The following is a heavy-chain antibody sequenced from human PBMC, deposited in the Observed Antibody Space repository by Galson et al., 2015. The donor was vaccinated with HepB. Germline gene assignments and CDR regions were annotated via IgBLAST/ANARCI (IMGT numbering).Heavy chain of an antibody. D-gene: IGHD4-17*01. CDR2: ISSTAIYT. J-gene: IGHJ4*02. Sequence: SLRLSCAASGFTFSDYYMSWIRQAPGEGLEWLSYISSTAIYTNYADSVKGRFTISRDNVKNSVFLQMNSLRADDTAVYFCARVAHSDYGDHAHFDYWGQGALVTVSS. V-gene: IGHV3-11*06. CDR3: ARVAHSDYGDHAHFDY. CDR1: GFTFSDYY.